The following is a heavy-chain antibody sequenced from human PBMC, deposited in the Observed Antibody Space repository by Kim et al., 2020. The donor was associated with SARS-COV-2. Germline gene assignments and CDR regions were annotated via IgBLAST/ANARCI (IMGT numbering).Heavy chain of an antibody. V-gene: IGHV4-4*02. Sequence: SETLSLTCAVSGGSISSSNWWSWVRQPPGKGLEWIGEIYHSGSTNYNPSLKSRVTISVDKSKNQFSLKLSSVTAADTAVYYCAREGHMTTVTTAFDLWGRGTLVTVSS. CDR1: GGSISSSNW. D-gene: IGHD4-17*01. CDR3: AREGHMTTVTTAFDL. J-gene: IGHJ2*01. CDR2: IYHSGST.